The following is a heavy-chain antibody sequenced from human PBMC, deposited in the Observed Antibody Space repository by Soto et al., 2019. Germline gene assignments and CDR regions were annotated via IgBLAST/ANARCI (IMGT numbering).Heavy chain of an antibody. CDR2: IIPILGIA. D-gene: IGHD3-10*01. J-gene: IGHJ6*02. CDR3: ASLMSSGYYYGMDV. Sequence: QVQLVQSGAEVKKPGSSVKVSCKASGGTFSSYTISWVRQAPGQGLEWMGRIIPILGIANYAQKFQGRVTIPDNKXXSTAYMELSSMRSEDTAVYYCASLMSSGYYYGMDVWGQGTTVTVSS. V-gene: IGHV1-69*02. CDR1: GGTFSSYT.